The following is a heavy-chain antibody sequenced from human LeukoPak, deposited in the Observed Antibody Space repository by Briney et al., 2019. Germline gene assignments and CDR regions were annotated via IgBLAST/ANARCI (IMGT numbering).Heavy chain of an antibody. CDR2: INHSGST. V-gene: IGHV4-34*01. D-gene: IGHD2-2*02. CDR3: ASDCSSTSCYTSGRGYYYGMDV. CDR1: GGSFSGYY. J-gene: IGHJ6*02. Sequence: SETLSLTCAVYGGSFSGYYWSWIRQPPGKGLEWIGEINHSGSTNYNPSLKSRVTISVDTSKNQFSLKLSSVTAADTAVYYCASDCSSTSCYTSGRGYYYGMDVRGQGTTVTVSS.